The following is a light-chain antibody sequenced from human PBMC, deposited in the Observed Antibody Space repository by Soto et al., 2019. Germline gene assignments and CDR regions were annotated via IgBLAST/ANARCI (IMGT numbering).Light chain of an antibody. CDR2: EVS. J-gene: IGLJ2*01. CDR3: SSYAGSNNVI. Sequence: SALTQPPSASGSPGQSVTISCTGTTSDVGDYNYVSWYQQHPGKAPKLMIYEVSKRPSGVPDRFSGSKSGNTASLTVSGLQAEDEADYYCSSYAGSNNVIFGGGTKLTVL. CDR1: TSDVGDYNY. V-gene: IGLV2-8*01.